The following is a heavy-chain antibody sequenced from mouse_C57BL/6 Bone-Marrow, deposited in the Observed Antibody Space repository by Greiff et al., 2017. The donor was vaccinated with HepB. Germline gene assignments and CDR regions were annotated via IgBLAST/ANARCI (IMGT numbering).Heavy chain of an antibody. CDR1: GFNIKDDY. J-gene: IGHJ3*01. V-gene: IGHV14-4*01. Sequence: EVKLMDSGAELVRPGASVKLSCTASGFNIKDDYMHWVKQRPEQGLEWIGWIDPENGDTEYASKFQGKATITADTSSNTAYLQLSSLTSEDTAVYYCTTWDGKAWFAYWGQGTLVTVSA. CDR2: IDPENGDT. D-gene: IGHD2-1*01. CDR3: TTWDGKAWFAY.